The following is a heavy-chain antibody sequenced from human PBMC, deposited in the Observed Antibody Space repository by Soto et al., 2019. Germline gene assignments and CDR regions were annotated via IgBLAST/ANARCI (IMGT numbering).Heavy chain of an antibody. V-gene: IGHV3-21*01. CDR2: SSSSSSYI. J-gene: IGHJ2*01. D-gene: IGHD4-17*01. CDR1: GFTFSSYS. CDR3: ARCTTVTLNWYFDL. Sequence: EVQLVESGGGLVKPGGSLRLSCAASGFTFSSYSMNWVRQAPGKGLEWVSSSSSSSSYIYYADSVKGRFTISRDNAKNSLYLQMNSLRSEDTAVYYCARCTTVTLNWYFDLLGRGTLVTVSS.